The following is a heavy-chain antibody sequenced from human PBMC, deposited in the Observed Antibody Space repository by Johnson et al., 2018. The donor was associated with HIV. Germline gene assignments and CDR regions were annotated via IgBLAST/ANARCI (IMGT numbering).Heavy chain of an antibody. Sequence: QLVESGGGVVQPGRSLRLSCAASGFTFSSYAMHWVRQAPGKGLEWVAVISYDGSNESYADSVKGRFTLSRDNSKNTLNLQINILSAEDTAMYYCARDGGGSDIVVVTARNAFDIWGQGTMVTVSS. CDR2: ISYDGSNE. CDR1: GFTFSSYA. V-gene: IGHV3-30-3*01. J-gene: IGHJ3*02. D-gene: IGHD2-21*02. CDR3: ARDGGGSDIVVVTARNAFDI.